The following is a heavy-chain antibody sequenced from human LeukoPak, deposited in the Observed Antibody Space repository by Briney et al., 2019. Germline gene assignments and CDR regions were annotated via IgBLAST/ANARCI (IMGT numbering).Heavy chain of an antibody. Sequence: SETLSLTCAVYGGSFSGYYWSWIRQPPGKGLEWIGEINHSGSTNYNPSLKSRVTISVGTSKNQFCLKLSSVTAADTAVYYCARGRRSSWYSFWGKGTLVTVSS. V-gene: IGHV4-34*01. D-gene: IGHD6-13*01. CDR2: INHSGST. CDR3: ARGRRSSWYSF. J-gene: IGHJ4*02. CDR1: GGSFSGYY.